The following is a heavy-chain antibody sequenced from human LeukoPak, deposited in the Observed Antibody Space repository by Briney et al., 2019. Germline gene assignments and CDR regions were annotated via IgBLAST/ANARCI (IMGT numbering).Heavy chain of an antibody. CDR3: ARVGSFCGGDCYSAELFDY. V-gene: IGHV3-30*03. CDR2: ISYDGSNK. D-gene: IGHD2-21*02. Sequence: GGSLRLSCAASGFTFSSYGMHWVRQAPGKGLEWVAVISYDGSNKYYADSVKGRFTISRDNSKNTLYLQMNSLRAEDTAVYYCARVGSFCGGDCYSAELFDYWGQGTLVTVSS. J-gene: IGHJ4*02. CDR1: GFTFSSYG.